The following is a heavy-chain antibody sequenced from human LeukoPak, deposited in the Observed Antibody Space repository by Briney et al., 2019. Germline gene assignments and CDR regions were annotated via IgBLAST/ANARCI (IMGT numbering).Heavy chain of an antibody. Sequence: GGSLRLSCAASGFTVSSNYMSWVRQAPGKGLEWVSVIYSGGSTYYADSVKGRFTISRDNSKNTLYLQMNSLRAEDTAVYYCARGAYYYGSGSRRWDYYYYYMDVWGKGTTVTISS. CDR1: GFTVSSNY. CDR2: IYSGGST. D-gene: IGHD3-10*01. V-gene: IGHV3-66*01. CDR3: ARGAYYYGSGSRRWDYYYYYMDV. J-gene: IGHJ6*03.